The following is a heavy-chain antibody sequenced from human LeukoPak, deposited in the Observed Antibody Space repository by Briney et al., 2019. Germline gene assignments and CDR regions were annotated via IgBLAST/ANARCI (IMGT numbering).Heavy chain of an antibody. CDR2: INHSGST. CDR3: ARLGSYWGAFDY. V-gene: IGHV4-34*01. D-gene: IGHD3-10*01. CDR1: GGSFSGYY. J-gene: IGHJ4*02. Sequence: SETLSLTCAVYGGSFSGYYWSWIRQPPGKGLEWIGEINHSGSTNYNPSLKSRVTISVDTSKNQFSLKLSSVTAADTAVYYCARLGSYWGAFDYWGQGTLVTVSS.